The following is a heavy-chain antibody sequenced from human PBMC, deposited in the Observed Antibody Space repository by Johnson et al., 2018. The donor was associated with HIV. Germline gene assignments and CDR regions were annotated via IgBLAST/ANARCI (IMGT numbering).Heavy chain of an antibody. J-gene: IGHJ3*02. CDR2: IWYDGSNK. V-gene: IGHV3-33*06. D-gene: IGHD3-22*01. CDR1: GFTFSSYG. CDR3: AKGGADYSDSRGYSENDAFDI. Sequence: QVQLVESGGGVVQPGRSLRLSCAASGFTFSSYGMHWVRQAPGKGLEWVAVIWYDGSNKYYADSVKGRFTISRDNSKNTLYLQMNSLRAEDTAVYYCAKGGADYSDSRGYSENDAFDIWGQGEMVTVSS.